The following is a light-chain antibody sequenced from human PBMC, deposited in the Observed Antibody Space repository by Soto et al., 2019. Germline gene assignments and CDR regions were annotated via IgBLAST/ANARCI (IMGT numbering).Light chain of an antibody. CDR3: QQSYSTPYT. V-gene: IGKV1-39*01. CDR1: QSISSY. J-gene: IGKJ2*01. CDR2: AAS. Sequence: DLQMTQSPSSLSASVGDRVTITCRASQSISSYLNWYQHRPGKAPELLIYAASTLQSGVPSRFSGGGSGTDFTLTISSLQSEDFATHYCQQSYSTPYTFGQGTKLEIK.